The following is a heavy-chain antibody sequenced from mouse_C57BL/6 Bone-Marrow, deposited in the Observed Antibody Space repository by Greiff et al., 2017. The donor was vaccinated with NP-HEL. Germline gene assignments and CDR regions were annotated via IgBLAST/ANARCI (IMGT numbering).Heavy chain of an antibody. J-gene: IGHJ2*01. Sequence: QVQLQQPGAELVKPGASVKLSCKASGYTFTSYWMHWVKQRPGQGLEWIGMIHPNSGSTNYNEKFKSKATLTVDKSSSTAYMQLSSLTSEDSAVYYGARRPPYYSNPFDYWGQGTTLTVSS. D-gene: IGHD2-5*01. CDR1: GYTFTSYW. CDR2: IHPNSGST. V-gene: IGHV1-64*01. CDR3: ARRPPYYSNPFDY.